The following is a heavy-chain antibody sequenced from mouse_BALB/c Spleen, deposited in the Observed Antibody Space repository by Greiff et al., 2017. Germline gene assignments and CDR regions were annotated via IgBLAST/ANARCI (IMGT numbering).Heavy chain of an antibody. CDR3: GRRDLALAGYAMDY. CDR2: INPYNGDT. CDR1: GYSFTGYF. D-gene: IGHD1-2*01. V-gene: IGHV1-37*01. J-gene: IGHJ4*01. Sequence: VQLKESGPELVKPGASVKISCKASGYSFTGYFMNWVKQSHGKSLEWIGRINPYNGDTFYNQKFKGKATLTVDKSSSTAHMELLSLTSEDSAVYYCGRRDLALAGYAMDYWGQGTSVTVSS.